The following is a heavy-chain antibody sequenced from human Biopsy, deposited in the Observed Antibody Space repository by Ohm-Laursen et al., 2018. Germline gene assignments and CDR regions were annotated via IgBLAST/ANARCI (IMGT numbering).Heavy chain of an antibody. V-gene: IGHV4-59*11. D-gene: IGHD3-22*01. J-gene: IGHJ6*02. CDR2: VYYNGNT. CDR3: VRGVDYYDPYHYYALDV. Sequence: GTLSLTWAVTYGSISGHFWSWIRQAPGKGLEWIGYVYYNGNTNYSPSLKSRATISLDTSKNQFSLKVRSVTAADTAVYYCVRGVDYYDPYHYYALDVWGQGTTVTVSS. CDR1: YGSISGHF.